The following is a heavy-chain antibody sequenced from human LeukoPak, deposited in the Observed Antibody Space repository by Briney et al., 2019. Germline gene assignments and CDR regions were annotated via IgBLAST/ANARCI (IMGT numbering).Heavy chain of an antibody. Sequence: ASVKVSCTASGYTFTGYYMHWVRQAPGQGLEWMGWINPNSGGTNYAQKFQGRVTMTRDTSISTAYMELSRLRSDDTAVYYCARVAGAVAGSPLFDYWGQGTLVTVSS. CDR2: INPNSGGT. V-gene: IGHV1-2*02. J-gene: IGHJ4*02. CDR3: ARVAGAVAGSPLFDY. CDR1: GYTFTGYY. D-gene: IGHD6-19*01.